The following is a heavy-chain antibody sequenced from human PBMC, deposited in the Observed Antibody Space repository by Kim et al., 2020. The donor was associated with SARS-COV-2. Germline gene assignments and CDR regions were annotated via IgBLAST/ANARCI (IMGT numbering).Heavy chain of an antibody. CDR2: GSQK. V-gene: IGHV3-7*04. D-gene: IGHD2-2*01. Sequence: GSQKYYVDSVKRRFTISTDNAQNSLYLQLSRLRAEDTAVYYCAGGKYHLLDWGQGTQVTVSS. J-gene: IGHJ4*02. CDR3: AGGKYHLLD.